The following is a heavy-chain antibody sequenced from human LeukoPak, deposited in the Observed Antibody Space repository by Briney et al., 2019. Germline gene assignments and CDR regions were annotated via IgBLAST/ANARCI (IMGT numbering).Heavy chain of an antibody. V-gene: IGHV3-21*01. Sequence: GXXLRLSCAASGFTFSSYSMNWVRQAPGKGLEWVSSISSSSSYIYYADSVQGRFTISRDNAKNSLYLQMNSLRAEDTAVYSCARVGSYYYYMDVWGKGTTVTVSS. CDR3: ARVGSYYYYMDV. J-gene: IGHJ6*03. CDR2: ISSSSSYI. D-gene: IGHD2-15*01. CDR1: GFTFSSYS.